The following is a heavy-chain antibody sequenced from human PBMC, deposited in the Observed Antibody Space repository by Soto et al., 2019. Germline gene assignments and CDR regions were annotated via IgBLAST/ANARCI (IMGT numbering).Heavy chain of an antibody. Sequence: PSETLSLTCTVSGGSVSSGSYYWSWIRQPPGKGLEWIGYIYYSGSTNYNPSLKSRVTISVDTSKNQFSLKLSSVTAADTAVYYCAKDKTYYYDSSGYYYFDYWGQGTLVTVSS. CDR1: GGSVSSGSYY. V-gene: IGHV4-61*01. D-gene: IGHD3-22*01. CDR2: IYYSGST. J-gene: IGHJ4*02. CDR3: AKDKTYYYDSSGYYYFDY.